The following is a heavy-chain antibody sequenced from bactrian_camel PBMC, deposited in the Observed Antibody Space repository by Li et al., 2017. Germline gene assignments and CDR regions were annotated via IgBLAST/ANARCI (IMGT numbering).Heavy chain of an antibody. D-gene: IGHD6*01. V-gene: IGHV3S53*01. CDR2: LCTDGVS. CDR1: GDTVNAYC. Sequence: HVQLVESGGGSVQAGGSLSLSCVVSGDTVNAYCMGWSRQAPGKEREGVAGLCTDGVSVYTESTRGRFTISQDNAKNTSNLQMNSLNPDDTAMYYCVADRSNDVLAVVAGTTGYYDMDSWGKGTQVTVS. J-gene: IGHJ7*01.